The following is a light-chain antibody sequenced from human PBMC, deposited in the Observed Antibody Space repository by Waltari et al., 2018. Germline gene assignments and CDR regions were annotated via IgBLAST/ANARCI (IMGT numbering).Light chain of an antibody. CDR1: ALPKHY. CDR3: QSADGSGAYRA. V-gene: IGLV3-25*03. CDR2: KDT. J-gene: IGLJ2*01. Sequence: SYRLTQPPSVSVPPGQTARITCSGDALPKHYSYWYQQKAGQAPVLGIYKDTERASGIPARFSGSSSGTTVTLTIRGAQAEDEADYYCQSADGSGAYRAFGGGTKLTVL.